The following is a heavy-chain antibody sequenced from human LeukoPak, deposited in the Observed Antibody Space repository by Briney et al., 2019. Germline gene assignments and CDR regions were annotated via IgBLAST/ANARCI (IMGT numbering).Heavy chain of an antibody. D-gene: IGHD3-9*01. Sequence: SETLSLTCTVSGGSISSSSYYWGWIRQPPGKGLEWIGGIYYSGSTYYNPSLKSRVTISVDTSKNQFSLKLSSVTAADTAVYYCARRPYYDILTGYYPTPYYFDYWGQGTLVTVSS. V-gene: IGHV4-39*01. J-gene: IGHJ4*02. CDR2: IYYSGST. CDR3: ARRPYYDILTGYYPTPYYFDY. CDR1: GGSISSSSYY.